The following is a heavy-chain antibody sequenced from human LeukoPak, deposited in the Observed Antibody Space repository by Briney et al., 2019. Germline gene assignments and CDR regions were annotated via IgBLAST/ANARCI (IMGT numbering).Heavy chain of an antibody. D-gene: IGHD2-15*01. J-gene: IGHJ6*02. CDR3: ARDIVVVVATPYYYGMDV. V-gene: IGHV1-18*01. Sequence: ASVKVSCTASGYTFTSYGISWVRQAPGQGLEWMGWISAYNGNTNYAQKLQGRVTMTTDTSTSIAYMELRSLRSDDTAVYYCARDIVVVVATPYYYGMDVWGQGTTVTVSS. CDR2: ISAYNGNT. CDR1: GYTFTSYG.